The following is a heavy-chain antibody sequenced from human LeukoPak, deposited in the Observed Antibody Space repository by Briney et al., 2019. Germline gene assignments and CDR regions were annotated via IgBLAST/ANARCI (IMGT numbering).Heavy chain of an antibody. D-gene: IGHD2-15*01. CDR3: ARLNCSGGSCYSVDH. CDR2: IYYSGST. V-gene: IGHV4-31*03. J-gene: IGHJ5*02. CDR1: GGAISSGAYY. Sequence: PSGTLSLTCTVSGGAISSGAYYWSWIRPHPGKGLEWIGYIYYSGSTYYNPSLKSRVTISVDTYKNQFSLKLSSVTAADTAVYYCARLNCSGGSCYSVDHWGQGTLVTVSS.